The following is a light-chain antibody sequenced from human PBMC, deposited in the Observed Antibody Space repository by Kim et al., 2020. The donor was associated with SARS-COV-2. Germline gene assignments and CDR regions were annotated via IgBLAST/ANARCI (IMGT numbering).Light chain of an antibody. CDR2: GAS. CDR1: QSVSNN. J-gene: IGKJ2*02. V-gene: IGKV3-15*01. CDR3: QQYNNWPPRST. Sequence: SPGERATLSCRASQSVSNNLAWYQQKPGQAPRLLIYGASTKATGIPDRFSGSGSGTEFTLTISSLQSEDFAVYYCQQYNNWPPRSTFGQGTKLEI.